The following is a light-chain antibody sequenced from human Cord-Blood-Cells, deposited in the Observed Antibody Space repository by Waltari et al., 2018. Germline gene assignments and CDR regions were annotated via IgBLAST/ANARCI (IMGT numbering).Light chain of an antibody. CDR3: SSYTSSSTYV. V-gene: IGLV2-14*01. Sequence: QSSLTQPASVSGSPGTSITISCTGTSSDGGGYYYVPWYQQHPGKAPKLMFYDVSNRPSGVSNRFSGSKSGNTASLTISGLQAEYEADYYCSSYTSSSTYVFGTGTKVTVL. CDR1: SSDGGGYYY. CDR2: DVS. J-gene: IGLJ1*01.